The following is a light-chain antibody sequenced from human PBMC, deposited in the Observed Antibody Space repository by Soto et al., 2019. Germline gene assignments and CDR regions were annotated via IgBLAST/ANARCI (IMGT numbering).Light chain of an antibody. CDR3: QQYNNWRT. V-gene: IGKV3-15*01. CDR1: QSISSN. CDR2: GAS. J-gene: IGKJ1*01. Sequence: EIVMTQSPATLSMSPGERATLSCRASQSISSNLAWYQQKPGQAPRLLIYGASTRATGVPARFSGSGSGTEFTLSISSLQSEHFAVYYCQQYNNWRTFGQGTKVDIK.